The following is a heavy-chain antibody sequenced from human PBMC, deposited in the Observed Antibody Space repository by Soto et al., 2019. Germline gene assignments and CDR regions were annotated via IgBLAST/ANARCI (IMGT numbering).Heavy chain of an antibody. CDR3: ARDSRYAWGSSYYFDY. Sequence: GGSLRLSCAASGFTFSSYSMNWVRQAPGKGLEWVSYISSSSSTIYYADSVKGRFTISRDNAKNSLYLQMNSLRDEDTAVYYCARDSRYAWGSSYYFDYWGQGTLVTVSS. CDR1: GFTFSSYS. V-gene: IGHV3-48*02. CDR2: ISSSSSTI. D-gene: IGHD3-16*01. J-gene: IGHJ4*02.